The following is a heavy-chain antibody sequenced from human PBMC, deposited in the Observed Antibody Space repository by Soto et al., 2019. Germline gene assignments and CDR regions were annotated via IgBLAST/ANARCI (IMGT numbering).Heavy chain of an antibody. J-gene: IGHJ4*02. CDR3: AKDIFSRDKHDILTGYPSRY. D-gene: IGHD3-9*01. Sequence: EVQLLESGGGLVQPGGSLRLSCAASGFTFSSYAMSWVRQAPGKGLEWVSAISGSGGSTYYADSVKGRFTISRDNSKNTLYLQMNSLRAEDTAVYYCAKDIFSRDKHDILTGYPSRYWGQGTLVTVSS. CDR1: GFTFSSYA. V-gene: IGHV3-23*01. CDR2: ISGSGGST.